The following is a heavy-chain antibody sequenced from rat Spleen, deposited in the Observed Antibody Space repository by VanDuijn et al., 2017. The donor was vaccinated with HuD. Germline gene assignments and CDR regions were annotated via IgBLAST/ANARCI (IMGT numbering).Heavy chain of an antibody. J-gene: IGHJ1*01. Sequence: EVQLQESGPGLVKPSQSLSLTCSVTNYSVTTNYWDWIRKFPGNKMEWIGHIDYSGSTSYNPSLKSRISISRDTSKNQFFLQLNSVTTEDTATYYCARWGGGGWYFDFWGPGTMVTVSS. CDR3: ARWGGGGWYFDF. CDR2: IDYSGST. CDR1: NYSVTTNY. D-gene: IGHD1-1*01. V-gene: IGHV3-1*01.